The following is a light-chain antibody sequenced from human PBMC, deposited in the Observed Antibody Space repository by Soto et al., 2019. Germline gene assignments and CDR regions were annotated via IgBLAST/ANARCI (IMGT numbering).Light chain of an antibody. V-gene: IGLV2-14*01. CDR2: DVS. J-gene: IGLJ2*01. CDR3: HSYTSSSTLL. Sequence: QSVLTQPASVSGSPGQSITISCTGTSSDVGGYNYVSRYQQHPGKAPKLMIYDVSNRPSGVSNRFSGSKSGNTASLTISGRQAEDEADYYCHSYTSSSTLLFGGGTKVTVL. CDR1: SSDVGGYNY.